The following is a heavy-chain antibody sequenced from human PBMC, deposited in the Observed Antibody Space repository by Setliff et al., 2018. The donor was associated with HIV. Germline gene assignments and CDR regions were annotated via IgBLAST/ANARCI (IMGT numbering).Heavy chain of an antibody. D-gene: IGHD3-3*01. CDR2: INAGNGNT. V-gene: IGHV1-3*01. Sequence: GASVKVSCKASEYTFTLYGIHWVRQAPGQRLEWMGWINAGNGNTKYSQKFQGRVTITRDTSASTAYMELSSLRSEDTAVYYCARLGDFWSGYYYFDYWGQGTLVTVSS. CDR3: ARLGDFWSGYYYFDY. J-gene: IGHJ4*02. CDR1: EYTFTLYG.